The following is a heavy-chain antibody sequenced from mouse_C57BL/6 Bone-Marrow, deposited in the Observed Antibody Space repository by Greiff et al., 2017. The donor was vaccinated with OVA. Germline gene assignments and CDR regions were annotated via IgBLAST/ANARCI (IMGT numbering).Heavy chain of an antibody. V-gene: IGHV1-82*01. CDR2: IYPGDGDT. CDR1: GYAFSSSW. Sequence: VQLQQSGPELVKPGASVKISCKASGYAFSSSWMNWVKQRPGKGLEWIGRIYPGDGDTNYNGKFKGKATLTADKSSSTAYMQLSSLTSEDSAVYFCARRDGIYWYFDDWGTGTTVTVSS. D-gene: IGHD2-3*01. J-gene: IGHJ1*03. CDR3: ARRDGIYWYFDD.